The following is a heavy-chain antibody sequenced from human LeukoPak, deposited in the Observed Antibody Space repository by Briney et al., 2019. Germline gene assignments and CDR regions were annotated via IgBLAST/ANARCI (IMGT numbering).Heavy chain of an antibody. Sequence: ASVKVSCKASGYIFTSYGISWVRQAPGQGLEWMGWISTYNANTNYAQKLQGRVTMTTDTSTSTAYMELRSLRSDDTAVYYCARGVPAAIALSNYYYYMDVWGKGTTVTVSS. CDR3: ARGVPAAIALSNYYYYMDV. V-gene: IGHV1-18*01. CDR1: GYIFTSYG. J-gene: IGHJ6*03. D-gene: IGHD2-2*01. CDR2: ISTYNANT.